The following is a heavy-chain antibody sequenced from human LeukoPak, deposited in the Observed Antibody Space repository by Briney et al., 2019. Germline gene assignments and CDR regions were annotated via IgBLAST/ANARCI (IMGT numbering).Heavy chain of an antibody. V-gene: IGHV4-34*01. J-gene: IGHJ4*02. CDR2: INHSGST. CDR1: VGSFSGYY. CDR3: ARGHYYDSRGYRRKGVQDDD. Sequence: ETLSLTRALYVGSFSGYYWRWVRQPPRAGLEWIGEINHSGSTNYNPSLKSRITISVDTSKNQLSMKLSSVTAADTAVYSWARGHYYDSRGYRRKGVQDDDWGQGTLVTVSS. D-gene: IGHD3-22*01.